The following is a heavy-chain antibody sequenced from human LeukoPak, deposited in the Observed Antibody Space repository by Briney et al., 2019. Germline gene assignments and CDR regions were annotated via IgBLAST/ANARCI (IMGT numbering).Heavy chain of an antibody. CDR3: ASTSTGVVVVAATHYYYMDV. V-gene: IGHV3-30*04. CDR1: GFTFSSYA. Sequence: GGSLRLSCAASGFTFSSYAMHWVRQAPGKGLEWVAVISYDGSNKYYADSVKGRFTISRDNAKNSLYLQMNSLRAEDTAVYYCASTSTGVVVVAATHYYYMDVWGKGTTVTVSS. D-gene: IGHD2-15*01. CDR2: ISYDGSNK. J-gene: IGHJ6*03.